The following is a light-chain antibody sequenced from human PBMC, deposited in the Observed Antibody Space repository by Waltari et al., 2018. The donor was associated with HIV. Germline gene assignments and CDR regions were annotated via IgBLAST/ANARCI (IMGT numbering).Light chain of an antibody. V-gene: IGKV3-11*01. CDR1: QSVSSY. Sequence: EIVLTQSPATLSLSPGESATLPCRASQSVSSYLAWYQQKPGQPPRLLIYDASNRATGIPARFSGSGSGTDFTLTITSLEPEDFAVYYCQQRANWPLTFGGGTKVEIK. CDR3: QQRANWPLT. J-gene: IGKJ4*01. CDR2: DAS.